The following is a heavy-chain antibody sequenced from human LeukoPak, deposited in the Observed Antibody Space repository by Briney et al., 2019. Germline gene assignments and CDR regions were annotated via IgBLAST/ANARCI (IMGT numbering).Heavy chain of an antibody. CDR1: GFTFGDYA. CDR3: AASSGFDY. V-gene: IGHV3-49*04. J-gene: IGHJ4*02. Sequence: GGSLRLSCTASGFTFGDYAMSWVRQAQGKGLEWVGYIRSRAYGGAAEYAASVKGRFTITRDDSKSIAYLQMSSLNIEDTAVYYCAASSGFDYWGQGTLVTVSS. CDR2: IRSRAYGGAA. D-gene: IGHD6-25*01.